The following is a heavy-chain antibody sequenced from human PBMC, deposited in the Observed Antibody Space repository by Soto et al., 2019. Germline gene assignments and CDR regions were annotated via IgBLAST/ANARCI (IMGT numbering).Heavy chain of an antibody. Sequence: ASVKVSCKASGYTFTRSGISWVRQAPGQGLEWMGWISTYNGDTNYAQKFQGRVTITTDKSTGTAYMELNSLRSEDTAVYYCVRDSPIGSTFSGYDGIDYWGQGTLVTVS. CDR1: GYTFTRSG. CDR2: ISTYNGDT. CDR3: VRDSPIGSTFSGYDGIDY. V-gene: IGHV1-18*01. D-gene: IGHD5-12*01. J-gene: IGHJ4*02.